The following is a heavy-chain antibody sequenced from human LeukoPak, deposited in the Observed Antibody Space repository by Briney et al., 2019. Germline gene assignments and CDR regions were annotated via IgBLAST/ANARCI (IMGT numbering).Heavy chain of an antibody. Sequence: SETLSLTCAVYGGSFSGYYWSWIRQPPGKGLEWIGEINHSGSTNYNPSLKSRVTISVDTSKNQFSLKLSSVTAADTAVYNCARADDYGDHYWGQGTLVTVSS. CDR1: GGSFSGYY. CDR2: INHSGST. J-gene: IGHJ4*02. V-gene: IGHV4-34*01. D-gene: IGHD4-17*01. CDR3: ARADDYGDHY.